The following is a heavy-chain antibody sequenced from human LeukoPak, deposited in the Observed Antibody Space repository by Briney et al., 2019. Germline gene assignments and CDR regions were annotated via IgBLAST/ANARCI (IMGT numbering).Heavy chain of an antibody. Sequence: PGGSLRLSCAASGFTFSSYGMNWVRQAPGKGLEWVAVIWYDGSNKYYADFVKGRFTISRDNSKNTLYLQMNSLRAEDTAVYYCASSPGIAVAGTNYDFDYWGQGTLVTVSS. CDR1: GFTFSSYG. CDR2: IWYDGSNK. V-gene: IGHV3-33*01. J-gene: IGHJ4*02. D-gene: IGHD6-19*01. CDR3: ASSPGIAVAGTNYDFDY.